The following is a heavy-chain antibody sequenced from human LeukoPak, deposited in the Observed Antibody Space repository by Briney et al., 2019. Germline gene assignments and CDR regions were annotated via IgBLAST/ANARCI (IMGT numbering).Heavy chain of an antibody. CDR1: GFTFSNYA. V-gene: IGHV3-23*01. D-gene: IGHD6-19*01. CDR2: MSGSGGST. Sequence: GGSLRLSCAASGFTFSNYAMSWVRQAPGEALEWVSSMSGSGGSTYYADSVKGRFTISRDNSKNTLYLQMNNLRAEDTALYYCAKNQGQWLVPVDYWGQGTLVTVSS. CDR3: AKNQGQWLVPVDY. J-gene: IGHJ4*02.